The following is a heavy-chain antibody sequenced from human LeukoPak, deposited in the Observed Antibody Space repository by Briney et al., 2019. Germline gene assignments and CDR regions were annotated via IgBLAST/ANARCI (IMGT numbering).Heavy chain of an antibody. CDR2: INPNSGGT. Sequence: ASVKVSCKTSGYTFTGYYMHWVRQAPGQGLGWMGWINPNSGGTNYAQKFQGRVTMTRDTSISTAYMELSRLRSDATDVYYCARGVRGYSYGTYLPGISHTTFNWFDPWGQGTLVTVSP. CDR1: GYTFTGYY. J-gene: IGHJ5*02. CDR3: ARGVRGYSYGTYLPGISHTTFNWFDP. V-gene: IGHV1-2*02. D-gene: IGHD5-18*01.